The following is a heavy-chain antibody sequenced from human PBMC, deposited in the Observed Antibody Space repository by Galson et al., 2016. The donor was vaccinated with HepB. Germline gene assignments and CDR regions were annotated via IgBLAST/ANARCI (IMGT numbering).Heavy chain of an antibody. D-gene: IGHD6-13*01. V-gene: IGHV3-30-3*01. CDR1: GFIFRSYA. CDR3: GRFIASPLNDYYYYVMDV. Sequence: SLRLSCADSGFIFRSYAMNWVRQDPGKGLEWLAVISNDGSNKYFADSVKGRFNISRDNSKNTLYLQMNSLRAEDTAVNYCGRFIASPLNDYYYYVMDVWGKGTTVTVSS. J-gene: IGHJ6*04. CDR2: ISNDGSNK.